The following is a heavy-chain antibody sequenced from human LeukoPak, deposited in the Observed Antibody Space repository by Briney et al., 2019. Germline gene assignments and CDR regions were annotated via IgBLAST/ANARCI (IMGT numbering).Heavy chain of an antibody. V-gene: IGHV4-39*01. CDR3: ARPGLTALYSSGWYAFDY. Sequence: PSETLSLTCTVSGGSISSSSYYWGWIRQPPGKGLEWIGSIYYSGSTYYNPSLKSRVTISVDTSKIQFSLKLSSVTAADTAVYYCARPGLTALYSSGWYAFDYWGQGTLVTVSS. J-gene: IGHJ4*02. D-gene: IGHD6-19*01. CDR1: GGSISSSSYY. CDR2: IYYSGST.